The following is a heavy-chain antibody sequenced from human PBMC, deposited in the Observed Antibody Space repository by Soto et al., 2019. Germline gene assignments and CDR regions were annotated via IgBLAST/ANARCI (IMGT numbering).Heavy chain of an antibody. D-gene: IGHD2-15*01. J-gene: IGHJ4*02. CDR1: GNSFSRYD. CDR3: TRARGAETFDF. CDR2: MNPRSGST. V-gene: IGHV1-8*01. Sequence: ASVKVSCKASGNSFSRYDIHWVRQATGHGLEWMGWMNPRSGSTGYTQNFRGRVTMTRDSATGTAYMDLSSLRYEDTAIYFCTRARGAETFDFWGQGSRVTVSS.